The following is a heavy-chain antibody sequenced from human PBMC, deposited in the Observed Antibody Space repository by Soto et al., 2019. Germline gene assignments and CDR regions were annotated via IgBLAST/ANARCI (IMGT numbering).Heavy chain of an antibody. J-gene: IGHJ4*02. Sequence: QVQLVESGGGVVQPGRSLRLSCAASGFTFSSYGMHWVRQAPGKGLEWVAVISYDGSNKYYADSVKGRFTISRDNSKNTLYLQMNSLRAEDTAVYYCAKDGQKRGYSYGSETPYYFDYWGQGTLVTVSS. CDR2: ISYDGSNK. D-gene: IGHD5-18*01. CDR1: GFTFSSYG. V-gene: IGHV3-30*18. CDR3: AKDGQKRGYSYGSETPYYFDY.